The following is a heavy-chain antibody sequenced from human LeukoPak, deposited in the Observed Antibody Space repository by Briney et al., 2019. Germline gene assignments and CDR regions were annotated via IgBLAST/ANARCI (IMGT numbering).Heavy chain of an antibody. Sequence: PSETLSLTCTVSGGSISSSSYYWGWIRQPPGKGLEWIGSIYYSGSTYYNPSLKSRVTISVDTSKNQFSLKLSSVTAADTAVYYCARHLGYCSSTSCYLYYYYYMDVWGKGTTVTVSS. D-gene: IGHD2-2*01. J-gene: IGHJ6*03. CDR1: GGSISSSSYY. V-gene: IGHV4-39*01. CDR2: IYYSGST. CDR3: ARHLGYCSSTSCYLYYYYYMDV.